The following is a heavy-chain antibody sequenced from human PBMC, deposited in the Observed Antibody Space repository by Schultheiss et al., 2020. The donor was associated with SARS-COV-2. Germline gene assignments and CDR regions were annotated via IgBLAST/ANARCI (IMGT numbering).Heavy chain of an antibody. J-gene: IGHJ4*02. CDR3: ARHFSANLRKPHHLDY. CDR2: IYYSGST. Sequence: SETLSLTCTVSGGSISSSSYYWGWIRQPPGKGLEWIGSIYYSGSTNYNPSLKSRVTISVDTSKNQFSLKLSSVTAADTAVYYCARHFSANLRKPHHLDYWGQGTLVTVSS. D-gene: IGHD1-14*01. V-gene: IGHV4-39*01. CDR1: GGSISSSSYY.